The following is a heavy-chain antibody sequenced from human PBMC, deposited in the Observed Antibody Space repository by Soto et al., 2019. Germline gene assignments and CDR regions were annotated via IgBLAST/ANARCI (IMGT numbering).Heavy chain of an antibody. D-gene: IGHD3-3*02. Sequence: LRXSCGASGCTFSDSCITWVRQAPGKGLEWVGHIRSKADGVTTDYAAPVKGRFTISREDSKNTLYLQMNSLKTEDTAVYYCTTGFTFSKDYWGQGDLVTVSS. CDR2: IRSKADGVTT. J-gene: IGHJ4*02. CDR1: GCTFSDSC. CDR3: TTGFTFSKDY. V-gene: IGHV3-15*01.